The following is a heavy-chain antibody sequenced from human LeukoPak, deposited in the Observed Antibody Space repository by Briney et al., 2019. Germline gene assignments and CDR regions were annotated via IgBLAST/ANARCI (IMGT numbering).Heavy chain of an antibody. V-gene: IGHV3-64*01. CDR3: ARGNSNYFHYYYMDV. CDR1: EFSVGSNY. J-gene: IGHJ6*03. Sequence: GGSLRLSCAASEFSVGSNYMTWVRQAPGKGLEYVSTINSDGDSTYYANSVKGRFTMSRDNSKNTLYLQMGSLRPEDMAVYYCARGNSNYFHYYYMDVWGKGTTVTVSS. CDR2: INSDGDST. D-gene: IGHD4-11*01.